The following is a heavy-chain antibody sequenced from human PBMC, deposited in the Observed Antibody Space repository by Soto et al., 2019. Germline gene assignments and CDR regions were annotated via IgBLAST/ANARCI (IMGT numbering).Heavy chain of an antibody. Sequence: DVQLVQSGAEVKKPGESLTISCMTSGYSFITYWIAWVRQMPGKGLEWVGKINPSNSGTNYNPTFQGQVAMSADTSVSTAYLQWSSPKASDTAIYYCARLPYTSSWAPAEWGQGTLVSVSS. J-gene: IGHJ4*02. CDR2: INPSNSGT. CDR3: ARLPYTSSWAPAE. V-gene: IGHV5-10-1*03. D-gene: IGHD3-16*01. CDR1: GYSFITYW.